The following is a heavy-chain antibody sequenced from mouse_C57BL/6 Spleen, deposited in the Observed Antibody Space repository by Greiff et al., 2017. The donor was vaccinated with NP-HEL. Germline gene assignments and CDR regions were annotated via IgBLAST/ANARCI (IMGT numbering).Heavy chain of an antibody. D-gene: IGHD2-2*01. CDR3: ARYDIYYGYDEGWFAY. CDR1: GYTFTSYD. CDR2: IYPRDGST. Sequence: VQLQESGPELVKPGASVKLSCKASGYTFTSYDINWVKQRPGQGLEWIGWIYPRDGSTKYNEKFKGKATLTVDTSSSTAYMELHSLTSEDSAVYFCARYDIYYGYDEGWFAYWGQGTLVTVSA. V-gene: IGHV1-85*01. J-gene: IGHJ3*01.